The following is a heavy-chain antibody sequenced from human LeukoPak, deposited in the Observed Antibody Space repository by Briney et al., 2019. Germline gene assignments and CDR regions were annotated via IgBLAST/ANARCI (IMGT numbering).Heavy chain of an antibody. D-gene: IGHD6-6*01. CDR2: VYYSGST. V-gene: IGHV4-39*02. CDR3: ARAPLWTITARPFDY. Sequence: PSETLSLTCTVSGGSISSSDYYWGWIRQPPGKGLEWIGSVYYSGSTYYNPSLKSRVTISVDTSRTHFSLKLSSVTAADTAVYYCARAPLWTITARPFDYWGQGTLVTVSS. J-gene: IGHJ4*02. CDR1: GGSISSSDYY.